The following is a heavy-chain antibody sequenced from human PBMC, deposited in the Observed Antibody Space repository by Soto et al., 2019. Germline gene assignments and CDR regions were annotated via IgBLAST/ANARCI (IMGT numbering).Heavy chain of an antibody. J-gene: IGHJ6*02. CDR1: GFTFSSYA. V-gene: IGHV3-23*01. D-gene: IGHD6-6*01. CDR3: AKGSVAARPRYYYYYAMDV. CDR2: IGGRGGST. Sequence: EAQLLESGGGLVQPGGSLRLSCAASGFTFSSYAMSWVRQAPGKGLEWVSGIGGRGGSTYYADSVKGRFTISRDNSKNTLYMQINSLRAEDTALYYCAKGSVAARPRYYYYYAMDVWGQGTTVTVSS.